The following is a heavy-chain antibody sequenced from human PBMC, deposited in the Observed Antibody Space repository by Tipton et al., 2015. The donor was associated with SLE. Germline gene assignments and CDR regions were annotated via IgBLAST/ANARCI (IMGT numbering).Heavy chain of an antibody. D-gene: IGHD6-13*01. CDR3: ARGAYSSSWGVDWFDP. J-gene: IGHJ5*02. Sequence: QLVQSGAEVKKPGESLRISCKGSGYSFTSYWISWVRQMPGKGLEWMGIIYPADSDTRYSPSFQGQVTISADKSISTAYLQWSSLKASDTAMYYCARGAYSSSWGVDWFDPWGQGTLVTVSS. CDR1: GYSFTSYW. CDR2: IYPADSDT. V-gene: IGHV5-51*01.